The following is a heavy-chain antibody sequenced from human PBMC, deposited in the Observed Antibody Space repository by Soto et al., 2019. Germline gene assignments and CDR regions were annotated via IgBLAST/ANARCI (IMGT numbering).Heavy chain of an antibody. V-gene: IGHV4-4*07. CDR1: GPSMSSYY. D-gene: IGHD2-15*01. Sequence: QLQLQESGPGLVEPSETLSLTCSVSGPSMSSYYWSWIRQSAEKGLEWIGRISATGPTTYIPSLKSRITPSVDTSKLQCSLNLKFVTAADTAVYFCAGEQSGAANFWGQEKLVTV. CDR2: ISATGPT. CDR3: AGEQSGAANF. J-gene: IGHJ3*01.